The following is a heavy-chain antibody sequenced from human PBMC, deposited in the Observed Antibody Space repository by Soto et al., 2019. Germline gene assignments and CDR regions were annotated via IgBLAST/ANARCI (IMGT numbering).Heavy chain of an antibody. J-gene: IGHJ2*01. CDR1: GFTFSSYA. CDR3: AKAGGFGSYCYCDL. Sequence: EVQLLESGGGLVQPGGSLRLSCAASGFTFSSYAMSWVRQAPGKGLVWVSAISGSGGSTYYADSVKGRFTISRDNSKNALDLQMNSLRAEDTAVYYCAKAGGFGSYCYCDLWGRGTLVTVSS. V-gene: IGHV3-23*01. D-gene: IGHD3-10*01. CDR2: ISGSGGST.